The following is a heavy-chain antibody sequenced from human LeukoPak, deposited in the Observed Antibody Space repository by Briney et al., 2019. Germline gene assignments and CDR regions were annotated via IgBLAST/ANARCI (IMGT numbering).Heavy chain of an antibody. CDR3: AAGSESYDSRGYSYYFDY. J-gene: IGHJ4*02. V-gene: IGHV4-61*10. CDR1: GGSISSGSYY. Sequence: PSETLSLTCTVSGGSISSGSYYWTWIRQPAGKGLEWIGRIYSSGGTNYNPSLKSRVTISVDTSKNQFSLKLSSVTAADTAVYYCAAGSESYDSRGYSYYFDYWGQGTLVTVSS. CDR2: IYSSGGT. D-gene: IGHD3-22*01.